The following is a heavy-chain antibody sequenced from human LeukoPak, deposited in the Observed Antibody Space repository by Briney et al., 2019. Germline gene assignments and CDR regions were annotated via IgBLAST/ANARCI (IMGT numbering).Heavy chain of an antibody. V-gene: IGHV4-61*02. CDR3: ARDDYDYVWGSYRYTGRAFDI. D-gene: IGHD3-16*02. J-gene: IGHJ3*02. CDR2: IYTSGST. Sequence: SETLSLTCTVSGGSISSGSYYWSWIRQPAGKGLEWIGRIYTSGSTNYNPSLKSRVTISVDTSKNQFSLKLSSVTAADTAVYYCARDDYDYVWGSYRYTGRAFDIWGQGTMVTVSS. CDR1: GGSISSGSYY.